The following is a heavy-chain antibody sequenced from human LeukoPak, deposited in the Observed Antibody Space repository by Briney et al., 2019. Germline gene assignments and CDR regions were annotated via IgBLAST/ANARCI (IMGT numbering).Heavy chain of an antibody. CDR2: ISYDGSNK. V-gene: IGHV3-30*04. CDR1: GFTFSSYA. CDR3: ARDRGNQRGYYYYYMDV. J-gene: IGHJ6*03. D-gene: IGHD1-14*01. Sequence: PGGSLRLSCAASGFTFSSYAMHWVRQAPGKGLEWVAVISYDGSNKYYADSVKGRFTISRDNAKNSLYLQMNSLRAEDTAVYYCARDRGNQRGYYYYYMDVWGKGTTVTVSS.